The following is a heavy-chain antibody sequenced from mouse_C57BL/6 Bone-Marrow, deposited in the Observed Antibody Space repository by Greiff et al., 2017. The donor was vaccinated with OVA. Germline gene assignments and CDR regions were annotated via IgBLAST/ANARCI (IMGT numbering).Heavy chain of an antibody. J-gene: IGHJ1*03. CDR2: IYPGSGNT. CDR3: ARKTYGSSYLYFDV. D-gene: IGHD1-1*01. Sequence: QVQLQQSGAELVRPGASVKLSCKASGYTFTDYYINWVKQRPGQGLEWIARIYPGSGNTYYNEKLKGKATLTAEKSSSTAYMQLSSLTSEDSAVYFCARKTYGSSYLYFDVWGTGTTVTVSS. V-gene: IGHV1-76*01. CDR1: GYTFTDYY.